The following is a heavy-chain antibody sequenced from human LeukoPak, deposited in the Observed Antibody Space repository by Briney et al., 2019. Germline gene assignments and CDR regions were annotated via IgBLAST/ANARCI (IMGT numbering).Heavy chain of an antibody. J-gene: IGHJ3*02. V-gene: IGHV3-74*01. CDR1: GFTFSSYA. D-gene: IGHD2-21*01. CDR3: ARTQLLPDDVLDI. Sequence: GGSLRLSCAASGFTFSSYAMHWVRQAPGKGPVWVSRLNGDGTSTSYADSVKGRFTISRDNAKNTSYLQMNSLRVEDTAVYYCARTQLLPDDVLDIWGQGTMVTVSS. CDR2: LNGDGTST.